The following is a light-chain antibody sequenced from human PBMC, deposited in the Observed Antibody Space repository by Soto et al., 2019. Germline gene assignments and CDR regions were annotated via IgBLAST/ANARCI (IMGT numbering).Light chain of an antibody. J-gene: IGKJ1*01. CDR1: QSISSW. Sequence: DIPMTQSPSTLSASVGDRVTITCRASQSISSWLAWYQQKPGKAPKLLIYKASSLESGVPSRFSGSGSGTKFTLTISSLQPDDFATYYCQQYNSYPSFGQGTKVEIK. V-gene: IGKV1-5*03. CDR3: QQYNSYPS. CDR2: KAS.